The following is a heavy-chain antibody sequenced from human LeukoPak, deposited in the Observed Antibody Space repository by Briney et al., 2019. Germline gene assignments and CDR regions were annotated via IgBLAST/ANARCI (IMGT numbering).Heavy chain of an antibody. D-gene: IGHD2-15*01. V-gene: IGHV3-23*01. CDR1: GITFSSYG. CDR2: ISSTGGTT. Sequence: GGSLRLSCAASGITFSSYGMSWVRQAPGKGLEWVSSISSTGGTTYYADSVKGRFTISGDNSKNTLYLQMNSLRAEDTAIYYCAKNGDRGAYCTGGTCYPYFCYYMDVWGKGTTVTI. CDR3: AKNGDRGAYCTGGTCYPYFCYYMDV. J-gene: IGHJ6*03.